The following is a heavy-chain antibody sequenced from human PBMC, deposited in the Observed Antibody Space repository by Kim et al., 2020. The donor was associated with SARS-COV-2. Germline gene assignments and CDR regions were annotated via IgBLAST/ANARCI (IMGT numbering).Heavy chain of an antibody. V-gene: IGHV4-59*01. Sequence: SETLSLTCTVSGGSISSYYWSWIRQPPGKGLEWIGYIYYSGSTNYNPSLKSRVTISVDTSKNQFSLKLSSVTAADTAVYYCASSPGYCSGGSCYLWGYWYFDLWGRGTLVTVSS. D-gene: IGHD2-15*01. CDR2: IYYSGST. CDR3: ASSPGYCSGGSCYLWGYWYFDL. CDR1: GGSISSYY. J-gene: IGHJ2*01.